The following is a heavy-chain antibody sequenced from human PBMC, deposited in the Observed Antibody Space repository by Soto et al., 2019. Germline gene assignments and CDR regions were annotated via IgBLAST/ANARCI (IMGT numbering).Heavy chain of an antibody. D-gene: IGHD6-13*01. CDR3: ARVYYSSSWTSYYYYGMDV. CDR1: GYTFTSYG. V-gene: IGHV1-69*04. Sequence: SVKVSCKASGYTFTSYGISWVRQAPGQGLDWMGRIIPILGIANYAQKFQGRVTITADKSTSTAYMELSSLRSEDTAVYYCARVYYSSSWTSYYYYGMDVWGQGTTVTVSS. J-gene: IGHJ6*02. CDR2: IIPILGIA.